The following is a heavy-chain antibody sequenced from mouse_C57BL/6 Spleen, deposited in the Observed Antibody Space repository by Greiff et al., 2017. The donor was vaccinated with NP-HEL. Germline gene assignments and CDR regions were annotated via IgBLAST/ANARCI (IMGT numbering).Heavy chain of an antibody. CDR1: GYTFTSYW. CDR2: IHPNSGST. V-gene: IGHV1-64*01. J-gene: IGHJ3*01. CDR3: ARSLNYDGYEGFAY. Sequence: QVHVKQPGAELVKPGASVKLSCKASGYTFTSYWMHWVKQRPGQGLEWIGMIHPNSGSTNYNEKFKSKATLTVDKSSSTAYMQLSSLTSEDSAVYYCARSLNYDGYEGFAYWGQGTLVTVSA. D-gene: IGHD2-3*01.